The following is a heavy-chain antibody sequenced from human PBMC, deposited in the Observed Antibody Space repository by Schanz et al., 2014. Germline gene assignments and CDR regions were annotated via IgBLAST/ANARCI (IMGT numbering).Heavy chain of an antibody. J-gene: IGHJ6*02. CDR2: ISYGGLS. Sequence: QVQLQESGPGLVKPSETLSLTCTVSGGSVSTYKWGWIRQPPGKGLEYIGLISYGGLSDYNPSLKSPVTISLDTSKTQFSLNLNSVTAADTAVYYCARVRVGPTPHFHYYGMDVWGQGTTV. D-gene: IGHD1-26*01. CDR3: ARVRVGPTPHFHYYGMDV. CDR1: GGSVSTYK. V-gene: IGHV4-59*02.